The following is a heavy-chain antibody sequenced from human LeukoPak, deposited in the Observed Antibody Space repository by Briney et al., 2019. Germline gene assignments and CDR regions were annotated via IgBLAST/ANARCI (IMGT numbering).Heavy chain of an antibody. D-gene: IGHD5-18*01. CDR2: ICTSGST. Sequence: PSETLSLTCTVSGDSISSGNYYWTWIRQPAGKGLEWIGRICTSGSTNYNPSLKSRVTISVDTSKNQFSLKLSSVTAADTAVYYCATLGYSYGTDYWGQGTLVTVSS. V-gene: IGHV4-61*02. CDR1: GDSISSGNYY. CDR3: ATLGYSYGTDY. J-gene: IGHJ4*02.